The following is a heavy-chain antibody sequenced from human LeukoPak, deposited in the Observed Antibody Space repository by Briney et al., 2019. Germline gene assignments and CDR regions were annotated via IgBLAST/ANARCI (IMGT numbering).Heavy chain of an antibody. CDR1: GFTFSSYA. J-gene: IGHJ4*02. CDR2: ISGSGGST. CDR3: AKEWQWLVLLNFDY. Sequence: PGGSLRLSCAASGFTFSSYAMSWVRQAPGKGMEWVSAISGSGGSTYYADSVKGRFTVSRDNSKNTLYLQMNSLRAEDTAVYYCAKEWQWLVLLNFDYWGQGTLVTVSS. D-gene: IGHD6-19*01. V-gene: IGHV3-23*01.